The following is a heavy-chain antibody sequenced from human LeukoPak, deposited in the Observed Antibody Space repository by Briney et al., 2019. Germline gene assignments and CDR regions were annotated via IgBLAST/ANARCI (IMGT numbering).Heavy chain of an antibody. CDR3: VQSSEGGTTPDVLDY. D-gene: IGHD1-7*01. CDR1: GFTFSSYG. Sequence: PGGTLRLSCAASGFTFSSYGMSWVRQAPGKGLEWVSAISGSGGSTYYADSVKGRFTISRDNSKNTLYLQMNSLRAEDTAVYYCVQSSEGGTTPDVLDYWGQGTLVTVSS. V-gene: IGHV3-23*01. J-gene: IGHJ4*02. CDR2: ISGSGGST.